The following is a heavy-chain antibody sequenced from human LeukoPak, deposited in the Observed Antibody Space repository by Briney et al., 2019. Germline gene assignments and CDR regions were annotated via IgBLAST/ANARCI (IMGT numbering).Heavy chain of an antibody. CDR3: ARGMITFGGVIVEEGYYFDY. Sequence: GGSLRLSCATSGFTFSSYSMNWVRQAPGKGLEWVSSINTGSTYINYADSVKGRFTISRDNSKNTLYLQMNSLRAEDTAVYYCARGMITFGGVIVEEGYYFDYWGQGTLVTVSS. CDR2: INTGSTYI. D-gene: IGHD3-16*02. CDR1: GFTFSSYS. V-gene: IGHV3-21*01. J-gene: IGHJ4*02.